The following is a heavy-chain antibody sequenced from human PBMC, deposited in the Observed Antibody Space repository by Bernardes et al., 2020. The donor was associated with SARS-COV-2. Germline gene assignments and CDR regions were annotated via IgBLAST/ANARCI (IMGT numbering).Heavy chain of an antibody. CDR1: KFTVSNNY. CDR3: ATAPHYYYGLDV. J-gene: IGHJ6*02. V-gene: IGHV3-53*01. CDR2: LYSGGTT. Sequence: GVLRLSCEASKFTVSNNYMSWVRQAPGKGLEWVSLLYSGGTTYYADSVKGRFTVPRDNSKNTLFLQMSDLRAEDTAIYYCATAPHYYYGLDVWGQGTAVTVSS.